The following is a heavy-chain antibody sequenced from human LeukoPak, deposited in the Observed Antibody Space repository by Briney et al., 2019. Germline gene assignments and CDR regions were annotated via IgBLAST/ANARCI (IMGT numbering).Heavy chain of an antibody. J-gene: IGHJ5*02. CDR1: GGPITSNY. CDR2: IYYSGNT. CDR3: ARLQAYCGGDCYSRWFDP. Sequence: SETLSLTCTVTGGPITSNYWSWIRQPPGKGLEWIGYIYYSGNTNYNPSLKSRVTISVDTSKNQFSLKLNSVTAADTAVYYCARLQAYCGGDCYSRWFDPWGQGTLVTVSS. V-gene: IGHV4-59*08. D-gene: IGHD2-21*02.